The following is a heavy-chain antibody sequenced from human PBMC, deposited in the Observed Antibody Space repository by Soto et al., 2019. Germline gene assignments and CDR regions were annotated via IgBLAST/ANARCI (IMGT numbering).Heavy chain of an antibody. D-gene: IGHD2-15*01. V-gene: IGHV3-73*02. CDR3: TRQGCSGGSCYFFDY. CDR1: VFTFSGSA. CDR2: IRSKANSYAT. J-gene: IGHJ4*02. Sequence: EVQLVESGGGLVQPGGSLKLSCAASVFTFSGSAMHWVRQASGKGLEWVGRIRSKANSYATAYAASVKGRFTISRDDSKNTAYLQMNSLKTEDTAVYYCTRQGCSGGSCYFFDYWGQGTLVTVSS.